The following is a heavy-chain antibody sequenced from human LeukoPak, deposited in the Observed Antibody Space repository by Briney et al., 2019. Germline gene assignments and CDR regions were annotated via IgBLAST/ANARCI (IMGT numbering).Heavy chain of an antibody. CDR2: ISGSGGRT. J-gene: IGHJ4*02. CDR1: GFTLSSYA. Sequence: PGGSLRLSCASSGFTLSSYAMSWVRQAPGKGLEWVSAISGSGGRTYHADSVKGRFTISRDNSKNTLYLQMNSLRAEDTAVYYCAKGGESYRTGLDYWGQGTLVTVSS. D-gene: IGHD1-26*01. CDR3: AKGGESYRTGLDY. V-gene: IGHV3-23*01.